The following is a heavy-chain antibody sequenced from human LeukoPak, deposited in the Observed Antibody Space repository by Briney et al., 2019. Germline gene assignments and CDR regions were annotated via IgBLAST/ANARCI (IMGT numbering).Heavy chain of an antibody. CDR3: ARRSYPGYSYGFDAFDI. J-gene: IGHJ3*02. Sequence: GESLKISCKGSGYSFTSYWIGWVRQMPGKGLEWMGIIYPGDYDTRYSPSFQGQVTISADKSISTAYLQWSSLKASDTAMYYCARRSYPGYSYGFDAFDIWGQGTMVTVSS. CDR2: IYPGDYDT. CDR1: GYSFTSYW. D-gene: IGHD5-18*01. V-gene: IGHV5-51*01.